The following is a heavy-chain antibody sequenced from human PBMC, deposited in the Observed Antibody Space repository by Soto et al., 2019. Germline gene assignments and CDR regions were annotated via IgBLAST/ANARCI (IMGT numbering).Heavy chain of an antibody. V-gene: IGHV4-31*03. CDR3: ERGDPNDNWFDP. Sequence: PSETLSLTCTFSVGSISSGGYYWSWIRQHPGKGLEWIGYIYYSGSTYYNPSLKSRVTISVDTSKNQFSLKLSSVTAADTAVYYCERGDPNDNWFDPWGQGTLVTVSS. J-gene: IGHJ5*02. CDR1: VGSISSGGYY. CDR2: IYYSGST.